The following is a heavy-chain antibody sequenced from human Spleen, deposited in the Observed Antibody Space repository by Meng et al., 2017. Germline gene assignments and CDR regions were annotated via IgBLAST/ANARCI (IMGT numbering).Heavy chain of an antibody. J-gene: IGHJ4*02. CDR3: TTDEEDYGDY. CDR1: GLNFNDAW. Sequence: GSLRLSCAVSGLNFNDAWMSWVRQAPGKGLEWIGRIKSKGSGGTTDYSAPVKGRFTVSRDDSKNTLYLQINRLKTEDTAVYYCTTDEEDYGDYWGQGTLVTVSS. CDR2: IKSKGSGGTT. V-gene: IGHV3-15*03.